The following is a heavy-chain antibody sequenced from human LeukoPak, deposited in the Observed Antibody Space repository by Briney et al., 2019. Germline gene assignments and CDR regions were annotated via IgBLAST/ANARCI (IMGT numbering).Heavy chain of an antibody. J-gene: IGHJ5*02. CDR2: IIPIFGTA. CDR3: ARSVVGSNWFDP. CDR1: GGTFSSYA. D-gene: IGHD2-15*01. Sequence: SVKVSCKASGGTFSSYAISWVRQAPGQGLEWMGGIIPIFGTANYAQKFQGRVTITTDESTSTAYMELSSLRSEDTAVYYCARSVVGSNWFDPWGQGTLVTVSS. V-gene: IGHV1-69*05.